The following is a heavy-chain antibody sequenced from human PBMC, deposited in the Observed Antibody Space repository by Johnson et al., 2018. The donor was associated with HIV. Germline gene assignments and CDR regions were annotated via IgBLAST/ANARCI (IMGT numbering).Heavy chain of an antibody. V-gene: IGHV3-30-3*01. D-gene: IGHD3-22*01. CDR1: GFTFNSYA. J-gene: IGHJ3*02. Sequence: QVQLVESGGGLVQPGGSLRLSCAVSGFTFNSYAMSWVRQAPGKGLEWVAVISYDGNNKYYADSVKGRFTISRDNSKNTLYLQMNSLRAEDTAVYYCARGRISMKVVDLRGGGFDICGQGTMVTVSS. CDR2: ISYDGNNK. CDR3: ARGRISMKVVDLRGGGFDI.